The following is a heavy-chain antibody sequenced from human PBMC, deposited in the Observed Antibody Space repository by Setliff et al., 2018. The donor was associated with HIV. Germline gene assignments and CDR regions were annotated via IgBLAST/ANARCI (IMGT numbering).Heavy chain of an antibody. CDR3: AIVKPYYDFWSGAHIGGYFEH. CDR2: FDPEEGET. CDR1: GYTLSTSS. D-gene: IGHD3-3*01. J-gene: IGHJ1*01. V-gene: IGHV1-24*01. Sequence: ASVKVSCKVSGYTLSTSSMHWVRQAPGKGLEWMGGFDPEEGETIYAQKFQGRVTMTEDTSTDTAYMELSSLRSEDTAMNYCAIVKPYYDFWSGAHIGGYFEHWGQGTLVTVSS.